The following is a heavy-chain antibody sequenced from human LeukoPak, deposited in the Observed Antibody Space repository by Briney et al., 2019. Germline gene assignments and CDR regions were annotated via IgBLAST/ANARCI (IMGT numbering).Heavy chain of an antibody. J-gene: IGHJ4*02. CDR2: TIPIFGTA. D-gene: IGHD2-21*02. V-gene: IGHV1-69*05. Sequence: SVKVSCKASGGTFSSYAISWVRQAPGQGLEWMGRTIPIFGTANYAQKFQGRVTITTDESTSTAYMELSSLRSEDTAVYYCARVRLYCGSDRYLDYWGQGTLVTVSS. CDR1: GGTFSSYA. CDR3: ARVRLYCGSDRYLDY.